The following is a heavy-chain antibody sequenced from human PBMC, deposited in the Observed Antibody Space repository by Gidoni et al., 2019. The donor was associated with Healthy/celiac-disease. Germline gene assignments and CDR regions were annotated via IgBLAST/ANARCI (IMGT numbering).Heavy chain of an antibody. J-gene: IGHJ6*02. CDR1: GFTFSSYW. D-gene: IGHD4-17*01. V-gene: IGHV3-74*01. CDR2: INSDGSST. CDR3: ARESLTTVTPYYYYDMDV. Sequence: EVQLVESGGGLVQPGGSLRLSCAASGFTFSSYWLHWVRQAPGKGLVWVSRINSDGSSTSYADSVKGRFTISRDNDKNTLYLQMKSLRAEDTAVYYCARESLTTVTPYYYYDMDVWGQGTTVTVSS.